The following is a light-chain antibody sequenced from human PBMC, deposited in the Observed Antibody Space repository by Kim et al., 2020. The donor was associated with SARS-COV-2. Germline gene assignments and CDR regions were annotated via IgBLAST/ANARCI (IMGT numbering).Light chain of an antibody. J-gene: IGLJ2*01. V-gene: IGLV1-40*01. Sequence: RDTNSCTGGSSKIGADYDFHWYQQLPGTAPKLLIYGHSNRPSGVPARFSGSKSGTSASLAITGLQAEGEADYYCQSYDSSLSAVVFGGGTQLTVL. CDR3: QSYDSSLSAVV. CDR1: SSKIGADYD. CDR2: GHS.